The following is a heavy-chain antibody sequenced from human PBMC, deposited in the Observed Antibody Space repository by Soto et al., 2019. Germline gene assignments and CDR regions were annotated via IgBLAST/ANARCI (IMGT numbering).Heavy chain of an antibody. D-gene: IGHD3-22*01. J-gene: IGHJ4*02. CDR2: VTPMIGNP. Sequence: GASVKVSCKASGYTFTAFYMNWVRQAPGQGLEWMGGVTPMIGNPKYAQKFQGRVTITADESTSTGYMELRSLRSDDTAVYYCARDGALYDSSAYYFLYWGQGTLVTVSS. V-gene: IGHV1-69*13. CDR3: ARDGALYDSSAYYFLY. CDR1: GYTFTAFY.